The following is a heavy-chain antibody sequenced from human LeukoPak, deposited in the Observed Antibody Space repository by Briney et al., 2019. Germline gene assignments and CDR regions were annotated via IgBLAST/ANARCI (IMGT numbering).Heavy chain of an antibody. CDR1: GFTFSSYS. D-gene: IGHD3-9*01. V-gene: IGHV3-21*01. J-gene: IGHJ4*02. Sequence: GGSLTLSCAASGFTFSSYSMNWVRQAPGKGLEWVSSINSSSSYIYYADSVRGRFTIARDHAKNTLYLQMNSLRAEDTAVYYCARARDILTGYYLSPTFDYWGQGTLVTVT. CDR2: INSSSSYI. CDR3: ARARDILTGYYLSPTFDY.